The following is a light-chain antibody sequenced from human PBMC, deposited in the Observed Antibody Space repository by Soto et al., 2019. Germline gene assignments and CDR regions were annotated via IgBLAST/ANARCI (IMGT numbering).Light chain of an antibody. Sequence: QSALTQPRSVSGSPGQSVTISCTGTSSDVGGYNYVSWHQHHPGEAPKLMIYDVTKRPSGVPDRFSGSKSGNTASLTISGLQAEDEADYFCCSYAGGSTFVVFGGGTQLTVL. CDR1: SSDVGGYNY. J-gene: IGLJ2*01. CDR2: DVT. CDR3: CSYAGGSTFVV. V-gene: IGLV2-11*01.